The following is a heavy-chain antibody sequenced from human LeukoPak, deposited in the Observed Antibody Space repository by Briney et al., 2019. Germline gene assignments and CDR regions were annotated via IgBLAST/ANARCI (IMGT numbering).Heavy chain of an antibody. V-gene: IGHV4-34*01. D-gene: IGHD3-22*01. J-gene: IGHJ5*02. CDR1: GGSFSGYY. CDR2: INHSGST. Sequence: PSDTLSLTCAVYGGSFSGYYWSWIRQPPGKGLEWIGEINHSGSTNYNPSLKSRVTISVDTSKNQFSLKLSSVTAADTAVYYCACSYYYDSSGYKYNWFDPWGQGTLVTVSS. CDR3: ACSYYYDSSGYKYNWFDP.